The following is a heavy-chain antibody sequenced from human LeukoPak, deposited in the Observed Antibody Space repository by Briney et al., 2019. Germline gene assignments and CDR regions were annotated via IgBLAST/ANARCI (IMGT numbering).Heavy chain of an antibody. J-gene: IGHJ4*02. V-gene: IGHV1-2*02. Sequence: SVKVSCKASGYTFTGYYMHWVRQAPGQGLEWMGWINPNSGGTNYAQKFQGRVTMTRDTSISTAYMELSRLRSDDTAVYYCARAMTTVTLGDYGAQGTLVTVSS. D-gene: IGHD4-17*01. CDR1: GYTFTGYY. CDR3: ARAMTTVTLGDY. CDR2: INPNSGGT.